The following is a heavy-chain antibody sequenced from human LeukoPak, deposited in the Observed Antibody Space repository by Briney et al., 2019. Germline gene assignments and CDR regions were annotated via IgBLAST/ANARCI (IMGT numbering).Heavy chain of an antibody. D-gene: IGHD5-24*01. Sequence: SETLSLTCTVSGGSISSGGYTWNWVRQPPGKGLEWIGYIYHSGSTYYNPSLKSRVTISVYTSKNQFSLKLSSVTAADTAVYYCARGPATDEYYFDYWGQGTLVTVSS. CDR1: GGSISSGGYT. V-gene: IGHV4-30-2*01. CDR3: ARGPATDEYYFDY. J-gene: IGHJ4*02. CDR2: IYHSGST.